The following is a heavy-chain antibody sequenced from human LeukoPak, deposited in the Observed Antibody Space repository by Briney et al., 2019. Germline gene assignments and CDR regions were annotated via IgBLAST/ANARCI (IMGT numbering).Heavy chain of an antibody. V-gene: IGHV3-74*01. J-gene: IGHJ4*02. D-gene: IGHD3-22*01. CDR1: GFIFSRYW. Sequence: GGSLRLSCAASGFIFSRYWMHWVRHAPGKGLVWVSRINSDGSTKSYADSVKGRFTISRDNAKNTLYLQMNSLRAEDTAVYYCASQYYYDSSGYYREHDYWGQGTLVTVSS. CDR3: ASQYYYDSSGYYREHDY. CDR2: INSDGSTK.